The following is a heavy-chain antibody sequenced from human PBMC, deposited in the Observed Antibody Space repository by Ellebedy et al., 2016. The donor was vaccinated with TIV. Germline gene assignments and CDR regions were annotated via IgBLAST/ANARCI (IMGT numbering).Heavy chain of an antibody. J-gene: IGHJ5*01. CDR1: GFSFRSYW. V-gene: IGHV3-7*01. Sequence: GESLKISCAASGFSFRSYWMSWVRQAPGKGLEWVANIYQDGSEKYYVDSVEGRFTISRDTAKNELYLQMKSLRVEDTAVYYCARRGSYGDYAVHVNSWFDSWGQGTSVSVSP. CDR2: IYQDGSEK. D-gene: IGHD4-17*01. CDR3: ARRGSYGDYAVHVNSWFDS.